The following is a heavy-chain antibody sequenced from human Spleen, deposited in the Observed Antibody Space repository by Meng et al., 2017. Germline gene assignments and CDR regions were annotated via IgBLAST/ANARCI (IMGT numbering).Heavy chain of an antibody. Sequence: VHLEEPGPVLLKPSGTLSLTCAVSGGSISSNNWWSWVRQPPGKGLEWIGEIYHSGTTNYNPSLNSRVTISVDKSKNQFSLKLSSVTAADTAVYYCAREAGPILSFDYWGQGTLVTVSS. CDR3: AREAGPILSFDY. V-gene: IGHV4-4*02. J-gene: IGHJ4*02. D-gene: IGHD2/OR15-2a*01. CDR1: GGSISSNNW. CDR2: IYHSGTT.